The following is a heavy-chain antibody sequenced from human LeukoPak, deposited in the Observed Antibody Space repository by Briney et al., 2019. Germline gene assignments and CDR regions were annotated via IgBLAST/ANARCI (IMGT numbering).Heavy chain of an antibody. CDR1: GFTFNNRE. CDR2: ISGSGSSI. V-gene: IGHV3-48*03. D-gene: IGHD4-17*01. CDR3: ASGRGFTVAKTIYDY. J-gene: IGHJ4*02. Sequence: GGSLRLSCTVSGFTFNNREMNWVRQAPGKGLEWVSYISGSGSSISYADSARGRFTISRDNAKNSLYLQMNSLRVEDTAVYYCASGRGFTVAKTIYDYWGQGTLVTVSS.